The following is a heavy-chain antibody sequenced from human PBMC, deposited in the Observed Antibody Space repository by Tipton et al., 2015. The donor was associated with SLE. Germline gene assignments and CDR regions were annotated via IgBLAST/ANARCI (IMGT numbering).Heavy chain of an antibody. J-gene: IGHJ6*02. Sequence: TLSLTCAVYGGSFSDYYWSWIRQTPGEGLEWIGEINHTGGTNYNPSLESRVTMSVDTSKNQFSLKLSSVTAADTAVYYCARLYCSGGSCYSHYYYGMDVWGQGTTVTVSS. D-gene: IGHD2-15*01. V-gene: IGHV4-34*01. CDR2: INHTGGT. CDR1: GGSFSDYY. CDR3: ARLYCSGGSCYSHYYYGMDV.